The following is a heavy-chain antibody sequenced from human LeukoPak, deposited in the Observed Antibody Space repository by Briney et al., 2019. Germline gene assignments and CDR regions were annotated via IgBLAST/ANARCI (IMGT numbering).Heavy chain of an antibody. D-gene: IGHD1-26*01. CDR1: GYTSTSYG. Sequence: ASVKVSCKASGYTSTSYGISWVRQAPEQGLEWMGWISAYNGNTNYAQKLQGRVTMTTDTSTSTAYMELRCLRSDDTAVYYCARGDSGNAHYYYMDVWGKGTTVTVSS. V-gene: IGHV1-18*01. J-gene: IGHJ6*03. CDR3: ARGDSGNAHYYYMDV. CDR2: ISAYNGNT.